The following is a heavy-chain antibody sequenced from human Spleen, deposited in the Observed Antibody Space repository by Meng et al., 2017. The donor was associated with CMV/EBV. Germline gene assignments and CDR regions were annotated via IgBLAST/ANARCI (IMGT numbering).Heavy chain of an antibody. CDR3: ARHAVFYYGSESHFDP. CDR2: IYPGDSDT. D-gene: IGHD3-10*01. V-gene: IGHV5-51*01. CDR1: YNFATYW. J-gene: IGHJ5*02. Sequence: YNFATYWIAWVRQMSGKGLEWMGVIYPGDSDTRYNPSFQGQVTISADKSMSTAYLHWSSLKASDTAIYYCARHAVFYYGSESHFDPWGQGTLVTVSS.